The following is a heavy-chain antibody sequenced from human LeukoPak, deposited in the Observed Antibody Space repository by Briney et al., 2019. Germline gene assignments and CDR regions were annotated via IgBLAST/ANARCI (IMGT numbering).Heavy chain of an antibody. CDR2: IYHGGTT. CDR1: GGSFTSVGYY. D-gene: IGHD4/OR15-4a*01. V-gene: IGHV4-30-2*01. CDR3: VIMAGY. Sequence: SQTLSLTCTVSGGSFTSVGYYWSWIRQPPGKGLEWIGYIYHGGTTYYNPSLRSRVTMSIDRPKNQLSLNLTSVTAADMAVYYCVIMAGYWGQGVLVTVSS. J-gene: IGHJ4*02.